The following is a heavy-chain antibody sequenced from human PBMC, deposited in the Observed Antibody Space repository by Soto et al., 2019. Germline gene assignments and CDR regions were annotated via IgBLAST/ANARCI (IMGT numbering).Heavy chain of an antibody. D-gene: IGHD5-12*01. V-gene: IGHV3-33*01. Sequence: QVQLVESGGGVAQPGRSLRLSCAASGFTFSSYGLHWVRQAPGKGLEWVAVIWYDGSNIYYADSVKGRFTISRDNSKNTLYLQMNSLRAEDTAVYYCAREEMATSYLLDYWGQGTLVTVSS. CDR2: IWYDGSNI. CDR1: GFTFSSYG. J-gene: IGHJ4*02. CDR3: AREEMATSYLLDY.